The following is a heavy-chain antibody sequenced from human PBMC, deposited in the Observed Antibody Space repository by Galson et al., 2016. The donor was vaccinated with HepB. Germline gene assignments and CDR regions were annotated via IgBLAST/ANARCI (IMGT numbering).Heavy chain of an antibody. J-gene: IGHJ4*02. CDR3: ARGVYGSGAFFRNYFDY. V-gene: IGHV3-48*02. D-gene: IGHD3-10*01. Sequence: SLRLSCAASEFSFSSYGMNWVRQAPGKGLEWISFISSSGTSMYYADSVKGRSTISRDNAKNSLYLQMKSLRDEDTAVYHCARGVYGSGAFFRNYFDYWGQGALVTVSS. CDR2: ISSSGTSM. CDR1: EFSFSSYG.